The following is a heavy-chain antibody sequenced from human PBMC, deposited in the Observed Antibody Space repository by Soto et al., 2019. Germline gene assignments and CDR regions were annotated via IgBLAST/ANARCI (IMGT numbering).Heavy chain of an antibody. Sequence: QVQLQESGPGLVKPSETLSRTCTVSGGSIRSYYWSWLRQPPGKGLEWIGSIYYRGSTNYNPSLKSRVTISVDTSKNQFSLKLSSVTAADTAVYYCARRYGGKFDYLGPGTLVTGSS. CDR1: GGSIRSYY. CDR2: IYYRGST. D-gene: IGHD3-16*01. V-gene: IGHV4-59*01. CDR3: ARRYGGKFDY. J-gene: IGHJ4*02.